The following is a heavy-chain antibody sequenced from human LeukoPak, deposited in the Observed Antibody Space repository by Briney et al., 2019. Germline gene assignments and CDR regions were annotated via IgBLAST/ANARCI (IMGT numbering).Heavy chain of an antibody. D-gene: IGHD4-23*01. V-gene: IGHV3-21*01. J-gene: IGHJ4*02. CDR1: GFTFSSYS. CDR2: ISSSSSYI. Sequence: GGSLRLSCAASGFTFSSYSMNWVRQAPGKGLEWVSSISSSSSYIYYADSVKGRFTISRDNAKNSLYPQMNSLRAEDTAVYYCARGLPDGNSGMYYFDYWGQGTLVTVSS. CDR3: ARGLPDGNSGMYYFDY.